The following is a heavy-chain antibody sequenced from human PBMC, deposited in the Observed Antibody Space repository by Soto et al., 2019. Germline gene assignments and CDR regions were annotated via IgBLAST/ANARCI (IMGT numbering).Heavy chain of an antibody. J-gene: IGHJ4*02. CDR2: IWYDGSNK. V-gene: IGHV3-33*01. D-gene: IGHD6-6*01. CDR3: ARDFLTGSSSFNY. Sequence: QVQLVESGGGVVQPGRSLRLSCAASGFTFSSHGMHWVRQAPGKGLEWVAVIWYDGSNKYYADSVKGRFTISRDNSKNTLYLQMNSLRAEDTAVYYCARDFLTGSSSFNYWGQGTLVTVSS. CDR1: GFTFSSHG.